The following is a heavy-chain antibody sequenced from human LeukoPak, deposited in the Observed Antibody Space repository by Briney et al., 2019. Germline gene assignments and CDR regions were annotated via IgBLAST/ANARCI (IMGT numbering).Heavy chain of an antibody. CDR3: AKTLGGATNFDY. J-gene: IGHJ4*02. CDR2: IYSDGSP. D-gene: IGHD1-26*01. Sequence: GGSLRLSCAASGFAVSNNYMSWVRQAPGKGLEWVSVIYSDGSPYYADSVRGRFTISRDNSKNTLYLQMNSLRDEDTAVYYCAKTLGGATNFDYWGQGTLVTVSS. CDR1: GFAVSNNY. V-gene: IGHV3-66*01.